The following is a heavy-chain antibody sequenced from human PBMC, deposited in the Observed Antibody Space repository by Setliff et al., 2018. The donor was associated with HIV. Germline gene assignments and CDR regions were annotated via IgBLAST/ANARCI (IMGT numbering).Heavy chain of an antibody. CDR1: GFTFSDIE. J-gene: IGHJ4*02. CDR3: ARDTCDTPSCYAGPRFVY. Sequence: GGSLRLSCGASGFTFSDIEMNWVRQAPGKGLEWVSYITSSGDAIYYADSVKGRFTISRDNAKNSLYLQMNRLRAEDTAIYYCARDTCDTPSCYAGPRFVYWGQGSLVTVSS. CDR2: ITSSGDAI. D-gene: IGHD2-2*01. V-gene: IGHV3-48*03.